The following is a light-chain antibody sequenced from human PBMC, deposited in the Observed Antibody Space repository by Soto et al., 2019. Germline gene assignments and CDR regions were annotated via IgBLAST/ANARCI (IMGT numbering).Light chain of an antibody. CDR3: RSSDASRCGWV. Sequence: QSVLTQPPSVSGAPGQRVTISCTGSASNFGAGYDVYWYQQIPGTAPKLLIFDTKRRPSGVPDRFSASKSGTSASLAITGLQTEDEAHDYCRSSDASRCGWVFGGGTKLTVL. CDR1: ASNFGAGYD. J-gene: IGLJ3*02. CDR2: DTK. V-gene: IGLV1-40*01.